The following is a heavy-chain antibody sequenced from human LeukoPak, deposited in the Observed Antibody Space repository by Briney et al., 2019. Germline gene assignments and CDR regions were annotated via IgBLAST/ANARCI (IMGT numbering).Heavy chain of an antibody. J-gene: IGHJ4*02. CDR3: ARHVVGNYDLLSFDY. D-gene: IGHD2-21*01. V-gene: IGHV4-39*01. Sequence: SETLSLTCGVSGGSIISSSYYWGWIRQPPGKGLQWIASMFYSGNTYYNPSLKSRATISVDTTENQFSLKLRSVTAAATAVYYCARHVVGNYDLLSFDYWGQGSLVTVSS. CDR1: GGSIISSSYY. CDR2: MFYSGNT.